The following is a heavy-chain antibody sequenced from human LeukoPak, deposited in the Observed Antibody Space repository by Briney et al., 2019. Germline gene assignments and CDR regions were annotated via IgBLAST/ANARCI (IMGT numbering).Heavy chain of an antibody. D-gene: IGHD3-10*01. J-gene: IGHJ4*02. CDR1: GGTFSIYA. V-gene: IGHV1-69*04. CDR3: ARGFHRLYGPGNYYNPEFDY. CDR2: IIPILGIA. Sequence: SVKVSCKSSGGTFSIYAISWVRQAPGQGLEWMGRIIPILGIANYAQKFQGRVTITADKSTSTAYMELSSLRSEDTAVYYCARGFHRLYGPGNYYNPEFDYWGQGTLVTVPS.